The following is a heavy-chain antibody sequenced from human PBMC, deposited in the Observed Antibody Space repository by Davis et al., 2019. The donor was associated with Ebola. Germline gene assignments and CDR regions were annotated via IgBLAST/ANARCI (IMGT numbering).Heavy chain of an antibody. V-gene: IGHV1-2*06. CDR3: ARDHKFMITFGGVIGIEY. CDR2: INPNSGGT. D-gene: IGHD3-16*02. Sequence: ASVKVSCKASGYTFTSYDINWVRQAPGQGLEWMGRINPNSGGTNYAQKFQGRVTMTRDTSISTAYMELRSLRSDDTAVYYCARDHKFMITFGGVIGIEYWGQGTLVTVSS. CDR1: GYTFTSYD. J-gene: IGHJ4*02.